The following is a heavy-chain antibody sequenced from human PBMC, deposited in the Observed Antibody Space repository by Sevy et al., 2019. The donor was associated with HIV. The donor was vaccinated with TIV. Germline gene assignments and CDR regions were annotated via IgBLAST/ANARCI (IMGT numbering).Heavy chain of an antibody. D-gene: IGHD5-12*01. CDR1: GFTFSSYA. J-gene: IGHJ4*02. CDR3: AKKFGRDGYKIEFDY. CDR2: ISGSGGST. V-gene: IGHV3-23*01. Sequence: GGSLRLSCAASGFTFSSYAMSWVRQAPGKGLEWVSAISGSGGSTYYADSVKGRFTISRDNSKNTLYLQMNSLRAEDTAVYYCAKKFGRDGYKIEFDYWGQGTLVTVSS.